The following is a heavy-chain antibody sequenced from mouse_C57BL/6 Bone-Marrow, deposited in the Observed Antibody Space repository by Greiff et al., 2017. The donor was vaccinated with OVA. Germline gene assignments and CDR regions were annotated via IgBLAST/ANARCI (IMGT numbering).Heavy chain of an antibody. J-gene: IGHJ4*01. CDR1: GYTFTSYW. D-gene: IGHD2-3*01. CDR3: GREDGYYAMDY. CDR2: IDPSDSYT. Sequence: VQLQQPGAELVRPGTSVKLSCKASGYTFTSYWMHWVKQRPGQGLEWIGVIDPSDSYTNYNQKFKGKATLTVDTSSSTAYMQLSSLTSEDSAVYYCGREDGYYAMDYWGQGTSVTVSS. V-gene: IGHV1-59*01.